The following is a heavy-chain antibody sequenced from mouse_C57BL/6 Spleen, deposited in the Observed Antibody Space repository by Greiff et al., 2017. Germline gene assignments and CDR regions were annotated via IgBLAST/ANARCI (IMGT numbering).Heavy chain of an antibody. V-gene: IGHV1-82*01. CDR1: GYAFSSSW. CDR3: ARCDGYYVNFDY. J-gene: IGHJ2*01. CDR2: IYPGDGDT. Sequence: QVQLKESGPELVKPGASVKISCKASGYAFSSSWMNWVKQRPGKGLEWIGRIYPGDGDTNYNGKFKGKATLTADKSSSTAYMQLSSLTSEDSAVYFCARCDGYYVNFDYWGQGTTLTVSS. D-gene: IGHD2-3*01.